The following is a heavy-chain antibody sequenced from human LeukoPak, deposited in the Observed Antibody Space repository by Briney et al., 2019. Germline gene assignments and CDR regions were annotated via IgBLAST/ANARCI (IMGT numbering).Heavy chain of an antibody. Sequence: GVSVKVSCKTSGYTFTRYAIHWVRQAPGQGLEWMGWISCGKGETKYSQKFQDRVTITRDTSASTAYMELSSLRSEDTAVYYCARDNGYQLLWWWGQGTLVTVSS. CDR1: GYTFTRYA. CDR3: ARDNGYQLLWW. CDR2: ISCGKGET. D-gene: IGHD2-2*01. V-gene: IGHV1-3*01. J-gene: IGHJ4*02.